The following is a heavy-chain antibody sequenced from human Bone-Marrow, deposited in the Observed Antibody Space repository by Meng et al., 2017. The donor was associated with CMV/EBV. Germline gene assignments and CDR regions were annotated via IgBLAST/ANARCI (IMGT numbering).Heavy chain of an antibody. CDR3: GAPPMVGPHGPTDY. Sequence: SVKVSCKASGGTFSSYAISWVRQAPGQGLEWMGRIIPILGIANYAQKFQGRVTITADKSTSTAYMELSSLRSEDTAVYSRGAPPMVGPHGPTDYWGQGTLVTVSS. CDR1: GGTFSSYA. D-gene: IGHD2-15*01. CDR2: IIPILGIA. V-gene: IGHV1-69*04. J-gene: IGHJ4*02.